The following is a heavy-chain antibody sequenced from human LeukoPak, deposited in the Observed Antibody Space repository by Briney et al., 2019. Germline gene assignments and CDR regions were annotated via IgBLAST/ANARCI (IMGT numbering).Heavy chain of an antibody. CDR1: GGSISSYY. CDR2: IYYSGST. Sequence: SETLSLTCTVSGGSISSYYWSWIRQPLGKGLEWIGYIYYSGSTNYNPSLKSRVTISVDTSKNQFSLKLSSVTAADTAVYYCARRNGNYYDSSGLYYFDYWGQGTLVTVSS. J-gene: IGHJ4*02. V-gene: IGHV4-59*08. CDR3: ARRNGNYYDSSGLYYFDY. D-gene: IGHD3-22*01.